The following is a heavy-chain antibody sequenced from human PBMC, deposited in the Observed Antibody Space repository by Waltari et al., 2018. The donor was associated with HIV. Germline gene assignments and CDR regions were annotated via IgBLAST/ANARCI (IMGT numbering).Heavy chain of an antibody. D-gene: IGHD6-19*01. CDR3: AREGAGYSSGRGIQTHFDY. V-gene: IGHV3-66*02. CDR1: GFTVSSNY. Sequence: EVQLVESGGGLVQPGGSLRLSCAASGFTVSSNYMSWVRQAPGKGLEWVSVIYSGGSTYYADSVKGRFTISRDNSKNTLYLQMNSLRAEDTAVYYCAREGAGYSSGRGIQTHFDYWGQGTLVTVSS. CDR2: IYSGGST. J-gene: IGHJ4*02.